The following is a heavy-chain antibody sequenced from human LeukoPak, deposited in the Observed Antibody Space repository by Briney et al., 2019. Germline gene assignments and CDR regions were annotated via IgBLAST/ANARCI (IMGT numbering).Heavy chain of an antibody. CDR3: AKLRLWFGDYDAFDI. V-gene: IGHV3-23*01. CDR1: GFTFDDYA. CDR2: ISGSGGST. Sequence: GGSLRLSCAASGFTFDDYAMHWVRQAPGKGLEWVSAISGSGGSTYYADSVKGRFTISRDDSKNTLYLQMNSLRAEDTAVYYCAKLRLWFGDYDAFDIWGQGTMVTVSS. J-gene: IGHJ3*02. D-gene: IGHD3-10*01.